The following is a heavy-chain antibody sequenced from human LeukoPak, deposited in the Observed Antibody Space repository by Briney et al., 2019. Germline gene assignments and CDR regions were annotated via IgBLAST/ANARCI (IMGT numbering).Heavy chain of an antibody. CDR2: INHSGST. Sequence: PSETLSLTCAVYGGSFSGYYWSWIRQPPGKGLEWTGEINHSGSTNYNPSLKSRVTISVDTSKNQFSLKLSSVTAADTAVYYCARGRGYSYGYSNNWFDPWGQGTLVTVSS. CDR1: GGSFSGYY. V-gene: IGHV4-34*01. CDR3: ARGRGYSYGYSNNWFDP. D-gene: IGHD5-18*01. J-gene: IGHJ5*02.